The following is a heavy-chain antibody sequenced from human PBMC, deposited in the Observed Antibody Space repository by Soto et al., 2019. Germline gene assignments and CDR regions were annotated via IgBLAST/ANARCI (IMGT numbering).Heavy chain of an antibody. J-gene: IGHJ4*02. CDR1: GGTFSIYA. Sequence: QVQLVQSGAEVKKPGSSVKVSCKASGGTFSIYAVSWVRQAPGQGLEWMGGIIPIIGTRNYAQRFQGRITITGDESTSTAYMELSSLKSEDTDVYYCARDLGSGYDPGDYWGQGTLVTVSS. CDR3: ARDLGSGYDPGDY. V-gene: IGHV1-69*12. D-gene: IGHD5-12*01. CDR2: IIPIIGTR.